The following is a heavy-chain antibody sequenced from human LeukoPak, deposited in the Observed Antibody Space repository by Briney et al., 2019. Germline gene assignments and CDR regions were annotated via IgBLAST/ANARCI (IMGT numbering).Heavy chain of an antibody. V-gene: IGHV3-11*03. CDR2: ISSSSSYT. CDR3: ARTSQSTYGSGSYYNFDY. CDR1: GFTFRDYY. Sequence: PGGSLRLSCAASGFTFRDYYMSWIRQAPGKGLEWISYISSSSSYTNYADSVKGRLTISRDNAKISLYLLMNSLRAEDTAVYYCARTSQSTYGSGSYYNFDYWGQGTLVTVSS. D-gene: IGHD3-10*01. J-gene: IGHJ4*02.